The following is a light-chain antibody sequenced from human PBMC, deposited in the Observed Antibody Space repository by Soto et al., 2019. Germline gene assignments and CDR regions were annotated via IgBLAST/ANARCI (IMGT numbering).Light chain of an antibody. CDR3: QHYGSSLSIT. Sequence: EIVLTQSPATLSLSPGERATLSCRASQSVSSYLAWYQQKPGQAPRLLIYDASSRASGFPNRFSGSGSGTAFPLTISRLESEDFAVYSCQHYGSSLSITFGQGTRLEIK. J-gene: IGKJ5*01. CDR1: QSVSSY. V-gene: IGKV3-20*01. CDR2: DAS.